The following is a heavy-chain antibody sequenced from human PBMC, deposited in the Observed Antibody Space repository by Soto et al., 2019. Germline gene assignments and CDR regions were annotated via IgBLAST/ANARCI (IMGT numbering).Heavy chain of an antibody. CDR1: GYTFTSYY. J-gene: IGHJ4*02. V-gene: IGHV1-46*04. CDR3: AREVSVGVGGTDY. CDR2: VSPSGDST. D-gene: IGHD1-26*01. Sequence: VKVSCKASGYTFTSYYMHWVRQAPGQGLEWMGIVSPSGDSTSFAQKLQGRVTMTRDTSTSTVYMELSSLRSEDTAVYYCAREVSVGVGGTDYWGKGTLVTVSS.